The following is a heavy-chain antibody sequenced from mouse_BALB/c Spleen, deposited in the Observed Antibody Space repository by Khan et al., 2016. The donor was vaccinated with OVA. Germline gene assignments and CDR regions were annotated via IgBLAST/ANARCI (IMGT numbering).Heavy chain of an antibody. D-gene: IGHD2-1*01. CDR1: GFTFSTYA. V-gene: IGHV5-9-3*01. J-gene: IGHJ3*01. CDR2: ISSDGDYT. Sequence: EEEMGEDGGGLVKPGGSLKLSCAASGFTFSTYAMSWVRQTPEKRLEWVATISSDGDYTYFPDNVTGRFTISRDNAKNTLCLQMTSLRSEDTAMYYCARSPYGNFAYWGQGTLVTVSA. CDR3: ARSPYGNFAY.